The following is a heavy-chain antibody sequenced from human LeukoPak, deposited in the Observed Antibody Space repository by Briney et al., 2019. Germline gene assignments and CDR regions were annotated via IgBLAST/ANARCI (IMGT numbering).Heavy chain of an antibody. CDR3: ARERTPYDILTGGIDY. CDR1: EFTFSSYG. Sequence: PGGSLRLSCAASEFTFSSYGMSWVRQAPGKGLEWVSSIGGSGGSTQYADSVQGRFTISRDNSKNTLYLQMNSLRAEDTVVYYCARERTPYDILTGGIDYWGQGTLVTVSS. CDR2: IGGSGGST. D-gene: IGHD3-9*01. V-gene: IGHV3-23*01. J-gene: IGHJ4*02.